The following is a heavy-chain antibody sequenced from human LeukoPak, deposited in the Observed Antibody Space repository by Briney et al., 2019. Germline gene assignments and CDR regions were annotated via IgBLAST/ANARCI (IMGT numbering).Heavy chain of an antibody. Sequence: GGSLRLSCAASGFTFSSYGMHLVRQAPGKGLEWVAFIRYDGSNKYYADSVKGRFTISRDNSKNTLYLQMNSLRAEDTAVYYCAKDKKGLSSGWYPIDYWGQGTLVTVSS. CDR2: IRYDGSNK. V-gene: IGHV3-30*02. CDR3: AKDKKGLSSGWYPIDY. D-gene: IGHD6-19*01. J-gene: IGHJ4*02. CDR1: GFTFSSYG.